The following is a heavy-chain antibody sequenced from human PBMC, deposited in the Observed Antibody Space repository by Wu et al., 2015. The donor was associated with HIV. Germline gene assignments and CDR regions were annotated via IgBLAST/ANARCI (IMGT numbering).Heavy chain of an antibody. CDR1: GGTFSSYG. V-gene: IGHV1-69*13. J-gene: IGHJ3*02. CDR3: VTPSESSEGYAFDI. D-gene: IGHD3-22*01. Sequence: QVQLVQSGAEVKKPGSSVKVPCKASGGTFSSYGINWVRQAPGQGLEWMGRITPVFGTVNYAQKFQGRVTITADESTSTAYMELSSLRSEDTAVYYCVTPSESSEGYAFDIWGQETMVTVSS. CDR2: ITPVFGTV.